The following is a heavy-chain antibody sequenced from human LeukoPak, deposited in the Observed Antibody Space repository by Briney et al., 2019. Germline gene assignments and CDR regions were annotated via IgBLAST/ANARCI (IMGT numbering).Heavy chain of an antibody. J-gene: IGHJ5*02. CDR1: GFTVSSNC. CDR3: ARSYGDINWFDP. V-gene: IGHV3-53*01. Sequence: PGGSLRLSCAASGFTVSSNCMSWVRQAPGKGLEWVSVIYSGGSTYYADSVKGRFTISRDNSKNTLYLQMNSLRAEDTAVYYCARSYGDINWFDPWGQGTLVTVSS. CDR2: IYSGGST. D-gene: IGHD4-17*01.